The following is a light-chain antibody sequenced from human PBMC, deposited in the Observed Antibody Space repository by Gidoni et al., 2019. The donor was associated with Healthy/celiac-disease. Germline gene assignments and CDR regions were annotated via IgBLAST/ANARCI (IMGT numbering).Light chain of an antibody. J-gene: IGKJ5*01. CDR3: QQYDNLHPT. Sequence: DIQMTQSPSSLSASVGDSVTITCQASQDISNYLNWDQQKPGKAPKLLIYDASNLETGVPSRFSGSGSGTDFTFTISSLQPEDIATYYCQQYDNLHPTFGQGTRLEIK. CDR2: DAS. V-gene: IGKV1-33*01. CDR1: QDISNY.